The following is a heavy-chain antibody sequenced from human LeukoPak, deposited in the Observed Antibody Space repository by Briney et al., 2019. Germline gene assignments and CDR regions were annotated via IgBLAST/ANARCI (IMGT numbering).Heavy chain of an antibody. D-gene: IGHD1-26*01. CDR3: ARSGRGTYYYFDY. CDR1: GYTFTSYG. Sequence: GASVKVSCKASGYTFTSYGLTWVRQAPGQGLEWMGWISAYNGHTKYPQKLQGRVTMTTDTSTSTAYMELRSLRSDDTAVYYCARSGRGTYYYFDYWGQGTLVTVSS. J-gene: IGHJ4*02. CDR2: ISAYNGHT. V-gene: IGHV1-18*01.